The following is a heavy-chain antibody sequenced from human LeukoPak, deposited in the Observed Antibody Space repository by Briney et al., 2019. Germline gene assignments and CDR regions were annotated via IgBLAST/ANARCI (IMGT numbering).Heavy chain of an antibody. Sequence: GGSLRLSCAASGFTFSNYGIHWVRQAPGKGLEWLALISYDGSNKYYADSVKGRFTISRDNSKNTLYLQMSSLQTEDTAVYYCAPDEGGDYVGLDYWSQGTLVTVSS. J-gene: IGHJ4*02. D-gene: IGHD4-17*01. CDR2: ISYDGSNK. CDR3: APDEGGDYVGLDY. CDR1: GFTFSNYG. V-gene: IGHV3-30*03.